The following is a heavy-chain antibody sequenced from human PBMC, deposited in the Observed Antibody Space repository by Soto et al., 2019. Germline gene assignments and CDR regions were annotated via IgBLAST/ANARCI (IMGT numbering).Heavy chain of an antibody. Sequence: GASVKVSCRASGYTFTSYYIHWVRQAPGQGLEWMGIINPSGVSTSYAQKFQGRVTMTRDTSTSTVYMELSSLRSEDTAVYYRARETDRFDPWGQGTLVTVPS. CDR1: GYTFTSYY. CDR3: ARETDRFDP. V-gene: IGHV1-46*01. CDR2: INPSGVST. J-gene: IGHJ5*02.